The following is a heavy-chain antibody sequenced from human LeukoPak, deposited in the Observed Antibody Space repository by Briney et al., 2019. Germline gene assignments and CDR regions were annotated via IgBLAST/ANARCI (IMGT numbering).Heavy chain of an antibody. V-gene: IGHV3-30*03. Sequence: GGSLRLSCAASGFTFSRYGMHWVRQAPGKGLEWVAVISYDGSNKYYADSVKGRFTISRDNSKNTLYLQMNSLRAEDTAVYYCVSMVRGIGYWGQGTLVTVSS. CDR2: ISYDGSNK. CDR3: VSMVRGIGY. J-gene: IGHJ4*02. D-gene: IGHD3-10*01. CDR1: GFTFSRYG.